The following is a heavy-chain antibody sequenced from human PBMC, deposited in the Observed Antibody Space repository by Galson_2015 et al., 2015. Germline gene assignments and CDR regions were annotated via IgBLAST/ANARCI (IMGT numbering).Heavy chain of an antibody. Sequence: SLRLSCAASGFIFSDYYMAWIRQAPGKGLEWISYISTSGSNTYYADSVKGRFTISRDNAKSSLYLQMNSLRGEDTAVYYCAGDYYYSGGGDYWGQGTLVTVSS. CDR3: AGDYYYSGGGDY. CDR2: ISTSGSNT. D-gene: IGHD3-22*01. J-gene: IGHJ4*02. V-gene: IGHV3-11*04. CDR1: GFIFSDYY.